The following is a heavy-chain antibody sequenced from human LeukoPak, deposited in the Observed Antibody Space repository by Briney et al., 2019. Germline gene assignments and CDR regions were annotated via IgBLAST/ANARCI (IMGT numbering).Heavy chain of an antibody. J-gene: IGHJ4*02. CDR3: AKVPTSSSRYFDY. CDR2: ISSSSSYI. D-gene: IGHD6-6*01. V-gene: IGHV3-21*04. CDR1: GFTFSSYS. Sequence: GGSLRLSCAASGFTFSSYSMNWVRQAPGKGLEWVSSISSSSSYIYYADSVKGRFTISRDNAKNSLYLQMNSLRAEDTAVYFCAKVPTSSSRYFDYWGQGTLVTVSS.